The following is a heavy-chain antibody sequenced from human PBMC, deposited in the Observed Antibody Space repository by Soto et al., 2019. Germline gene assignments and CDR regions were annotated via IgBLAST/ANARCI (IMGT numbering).Heavy chain of an antibody. Sequence: QVQLVQSGAEVKKPGASVRVSCKASGYTFNSHSMHWVRQAPGQGLEWMGIINPSGGSTIYAQKYPGRVTMTRNTSTSTVYMELSSLRSEDTAMYYCARKESDYVSGTYYRYYYQGMDVWCQGTTVTVSS. D-gene: IGHD3-10*01. J-gene: IGHJ6*02. CDR2: INPSGGST. CDR1: GYTFNSHS. V-gene: IGHV1-46*02. CDR3: ARKESDYVSGTYYRYYYQGMDV.